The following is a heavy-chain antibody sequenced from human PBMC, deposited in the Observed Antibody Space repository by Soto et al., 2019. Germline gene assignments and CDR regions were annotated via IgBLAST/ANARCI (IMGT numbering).Heavy chain of an antibody. J-gene: IGHJ6*03. D-gene: IGHD6-6*01. V-gene: IGHV1-8*01. CDR2: MNPNSGNT. CDR3: ARVGNTSSFDYYYYYMDV. Sequence: ASVKVSCKASGYTFTSYDINWVRQATGQGLEWMGWMNPNSGNTGYAQKFQGRVTMTRNTSISTAYMELSSLRSEDTAVYYCARVGNTSSFDYYYYYMDVWGKGTTVTVSS. CDR1: GYTFTSYD.